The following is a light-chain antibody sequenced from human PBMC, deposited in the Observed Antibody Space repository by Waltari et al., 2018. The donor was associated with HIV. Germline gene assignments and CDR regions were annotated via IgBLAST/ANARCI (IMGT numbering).Light chain of an antibody. J-gene: IGKJ1*01. CDR2: GAS. Sequence: EMVVTQSPATVSVSLGERATLSCRASHSVGIHLAWYQQKPCQAPRLLIYGASTRATDIPGRFSGSGSGTDFTLTISSLQSEDSAVYFCQQYSNRPPWTFGQGTKVEI. V-gene: IGKV3-15*01. CDR1: HSVGIH. CDR3: QQYSNRPPWT.